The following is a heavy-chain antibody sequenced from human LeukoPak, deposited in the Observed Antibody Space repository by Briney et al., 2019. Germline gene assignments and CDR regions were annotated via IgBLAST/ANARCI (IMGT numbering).Heavy chain of an antibody. CDR2: IKGDGSGA. CDR1: GFTFSTHW. J-gene: IGHJ5*02. D-gene: IGHD3-3*01. CDR3: SRGPGGSGYYPGDL. Sequence: PGGSLRLSCAASGFTFSTHWMHWVRQAPGKGLVWVSRIKGDGSGATYADSVKGRFTISRDNGKNTLYLQMNSLRAEDTAFYYCSRGPGGSGYYPGDLWGQGTLVTVSS. V-gene: IGHV3-74*01.